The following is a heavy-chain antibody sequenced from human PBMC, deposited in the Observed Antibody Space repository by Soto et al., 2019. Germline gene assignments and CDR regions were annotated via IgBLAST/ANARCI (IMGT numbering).Heavy chain of an antibody. CDR3: ARDLYYYDSSGYLWGLYYGMDV. CDR1: GYTFTSSY. J-gene: IGHJ6*02. CDR2: INPSGGST. D-gene: IGHD3-22*01. Sequence: ASVKVSCKASGYTFTSSYMHWGRQAPGQGLEWMGIINPSGGSTSYAQKFQGRVTMTRDTSTSTVYMELSSLRSEDTAVYYCARDLYYYDSSGYLWGLYYGMDVWGQGTTVTVSS. V-gene: IGHV1-46*01.